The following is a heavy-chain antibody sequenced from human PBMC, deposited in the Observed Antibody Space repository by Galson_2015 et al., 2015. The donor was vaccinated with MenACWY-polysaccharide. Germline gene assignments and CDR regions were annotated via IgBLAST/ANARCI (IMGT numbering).Heavy chain of an antibody. V-gene: IGHV3-30*02. D-gene: IGHD6-13*01. J-gene: IGHJ4*02. CDR1: GFTFSSYD. CDR3: ARRPSRARYEVDY. CDR2: IWYDGTNK. Sequence: SLRLSCAASGFTFSSYDMHWVRQAPGKGLEWVAFIWYDGTNKYYADSLKGRFTISRDNSKNTLYLQMNSLRTEDTAVYYCARRPSRARYEVDYWGQGTRVTVSS.